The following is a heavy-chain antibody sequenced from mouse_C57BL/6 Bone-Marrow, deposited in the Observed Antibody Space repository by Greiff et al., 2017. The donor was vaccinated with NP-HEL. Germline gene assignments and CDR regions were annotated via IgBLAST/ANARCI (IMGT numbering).Heavy chain of an antibody. V-gene: IGHV1-81*01. Sequence: VQLQQSGAELARPGASVKLSCKASGYTFTSYGISWVKQRTGQGLEWIGEIYPRSGNTYYNEKLKGKATLTADKASSTAYMELRSLTSEDSAVYFCARLGRIYSPIRGYFDYWGQGTTLTVSS. CDR3: ARLGRIYSPIRGYFDY. CDR2: IYPRSGNT. CDR1: GYTFTSYG. D-gene: IGHD2-1*01. J-gene: IGHJ2*01.